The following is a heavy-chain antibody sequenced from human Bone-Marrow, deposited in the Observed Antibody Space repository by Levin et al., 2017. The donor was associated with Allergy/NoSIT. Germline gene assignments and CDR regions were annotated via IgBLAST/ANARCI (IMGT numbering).Heavy chain of an antibody. J-gene: IGHJ4*02. V-gene: IGHV3-7*01. CDR3: ARDLWLNGGNSRLVFDY. Sequence: GGSLRLSCAASGFTFSSYWMSWVRQAPGKGLVWVATIKQDGSEKYYVDSVKGRFTISRDNAKNSLYLQMNSLRAEDTAVYYCARDLWLNGGNSRLVFDYWGQGTLVTVSS. CDR2: IKQDGSEK. CDR1: GFTFSSYW. D-gene: IGHD4-23*01.